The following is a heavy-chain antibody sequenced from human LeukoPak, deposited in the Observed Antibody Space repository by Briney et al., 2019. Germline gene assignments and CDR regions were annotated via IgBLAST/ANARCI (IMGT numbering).Heavy chain of an antibody. CDR1: GGSISSGDYY. CDR2: IYYSGST. V-gene: IGHV4-30-4*01. D-gene: IGHD6-13*01. J-gene: IGHJ4*02. CDR3: ARDAAAGTDY. Sequence: PSETLSLACAVSGGSISSGDYYWGWIRQPPGKGLEWIGYIYYSGSTYYNPSLKSRVTISVDTSKNQFSLKLSSVTAADTAVYYCARDAAAGTDYWGQGTLVTVSS.